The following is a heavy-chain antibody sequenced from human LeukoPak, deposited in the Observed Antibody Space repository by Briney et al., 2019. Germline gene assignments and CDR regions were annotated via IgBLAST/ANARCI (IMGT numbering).Heavy chain of an antibody. CDR1: GFTFSNAW. CDR3: TTRGYSYDTPFDY. V-gene: IGHV3-15*01. CDR2: IKSKTDGGTT. J-gene: IGHJ4*02. Sequence: GSLRLSCAASGFTFSNAWMSWFRQAPGKGLEWVGRIKSKTDGGTTDYAAPVKGRFTISRDDSKNTLYLQMNSLKTEDTAVYYCTTRGYSYDTPFDYWGQGTLVTVSS. D-gene: IGHD5-18*01.